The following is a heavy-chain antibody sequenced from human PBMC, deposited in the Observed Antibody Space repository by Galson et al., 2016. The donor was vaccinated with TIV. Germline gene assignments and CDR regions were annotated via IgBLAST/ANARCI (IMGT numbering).Heavy chain of an antibody. CDR2: INHSGRT. J-gene: IGHJ4*02. CDR3: ARSLVATVWGNWGYSDY. Sequence: TLSLTCTVSGGSISSDGFFWHRIRQLPGRGLEWIGHINHSGRTYYNPSLKNGVRLSVDKSNSQFSLNLSSVTAADTAVYYCARSLVATVWGNWGYSDYWGQGTLVTVSS. V-gene: IGHV4-31*03. D-gene: IGHD3-16*01. CDR1: GGSISSDGFF.